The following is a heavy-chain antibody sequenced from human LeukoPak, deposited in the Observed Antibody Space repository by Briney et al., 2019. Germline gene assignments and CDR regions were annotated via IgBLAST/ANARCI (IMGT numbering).Heavy chain of an antibody. D-gene: IGHD6-6*01. CDR2: IIPIFGTA. CDR3: ARVAAARFQDFDY. V-gene: IGHV1-69*13. Sequence: ASVKVSCKASGGTFSSYAISWVRQAPGQGLEWMGGIIPIFGTANYAQKFQGRVTITADESTSTAYMELSSLRSEDTAVYYCARVAAARFQDFDYWGQGTLVTVSS. J-gene: IGHJ4*02. CDR1: GGTFSSYA.